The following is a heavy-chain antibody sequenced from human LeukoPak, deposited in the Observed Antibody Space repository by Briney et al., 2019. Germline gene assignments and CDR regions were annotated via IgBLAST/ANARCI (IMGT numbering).Heavy chain of an antibody. CDR3: ARDLDIVVVAAAVRHYGLDV. D-gene: IGHD2-15*01. CDR1: GFTFTNYG. J-gene: IGHJ6*02. V-gene: IGHV1-18*01. Sequence: ASVKVSCKASGFTFTNYGISWVRQAPGQGLERMGWISPYNGNTNYAQKFQGRVTMTTDTSTTTAYMELRSLRSDDTAVYYCARDLDIVVVAAAVRHYGLDVWGQGTTVTVSS. CDR2: ISPYNGNT.